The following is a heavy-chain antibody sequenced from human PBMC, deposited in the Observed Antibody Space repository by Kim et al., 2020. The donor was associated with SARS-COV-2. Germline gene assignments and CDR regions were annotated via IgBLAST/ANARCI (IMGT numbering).Heavy chain of an antibody. V-gene: IGHV3-30*18. CDR2: ISYDGSNK. Sequence: GGSLRLSCAASGFTFNTYGMHWVRQAPGKGLEWVAVISYDGSNKYYADSVKGRFTISRDNSKNTLYLQMNSLRIEDTAVYYCAKLCSGSYFGYDYWGQGTLVTVSS. J-gene: IGHJ4*02. CDR3: AKLCSGSYFGYDY. D-gene: IGHD1-26*01. CDR1: GFTFNTYG.